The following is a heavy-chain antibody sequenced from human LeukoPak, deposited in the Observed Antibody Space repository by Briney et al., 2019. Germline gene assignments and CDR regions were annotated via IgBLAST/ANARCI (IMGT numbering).Heavy chain of an antibody. CDR2: ISPYNGNT. V-gene: IGHV1-18*04. Sequence: ASVKVSCKASGYTFTSYGISWVRQAPGQGLEWMGSISPYNGNTNYAERLQGRVITTTDTSTRTAYMELRSLRSDDTAVFYCARDQYDYVWGSYRPYFDYWGQGTLVTVSS. J-gene: IGHJ4*02. CDR1: GYTFTSYG. CDR3: ARDQYDYVWGSYRPYFDY. D-gene: IGHD3-16*02.